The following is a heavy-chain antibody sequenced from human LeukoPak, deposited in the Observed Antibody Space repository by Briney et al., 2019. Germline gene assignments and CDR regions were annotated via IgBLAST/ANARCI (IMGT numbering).Heavy chain of an antibody. V-gene: IGHV4-30-4*07. CDR2: ISYSGST. CDR1: GGSISSGGYS. CDR3: AKMSTTEVCFDY. Sequence: SETLSLTCTVSGGSISSGGYSWSWIRQPPGKGLEWIGYISYSGSTYYNPSLKSRVTMSLDTSKNQFSLKLSSVTAADTAVYYCAKMSTTEVCFDYWGQGTLVTVSS. D-gene: IGHD5-24*01. J-gene: IGHJ4*02.